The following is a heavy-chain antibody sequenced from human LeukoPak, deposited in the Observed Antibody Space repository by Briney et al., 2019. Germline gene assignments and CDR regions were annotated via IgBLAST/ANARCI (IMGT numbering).Heavy chain of an antibody. J-gene: IGHJ3*02. Sequence: GGSLRLSCAASGFTFSSYWMHWVRQAPGKGLVWVSRINSDGSSTSYADSVKGRFTISRDNAKNTLYLQMNSLRAEDTAVYFCVMYTWGDVPDIWGQGTMVTVSS. V-gene: IGHV3-74*01. CDR2: INSDGSST. CDR1: GFTFSSYW. CDR3: VMYTWGDVPDI. D-gene: IGHD1-20*01.